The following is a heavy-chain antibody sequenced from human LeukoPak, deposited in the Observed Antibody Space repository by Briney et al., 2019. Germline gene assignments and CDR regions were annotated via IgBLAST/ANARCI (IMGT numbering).Heavy chain of an antibody. D-gene: IGHD1-14*01. V-gene: IGHV3-53*01. CDR3: ARDLPDQGAY. Sequence: GGSLRLSCAASGLTVSSNYMSWVRQAPGKGLEWVSVMYRSDATYYADSVKGRFTMSRDSSKNTVYLQISSLRSEDTAVYYCARDLPDQGAYWGQGTLVIVSS. J-gene: IGHJ4*02. CDR2: MYRSDAT. CDR1: GLTVSSNY.